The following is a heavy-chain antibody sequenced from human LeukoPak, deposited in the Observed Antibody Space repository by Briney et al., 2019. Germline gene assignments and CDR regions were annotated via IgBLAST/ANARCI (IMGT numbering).Heavy chain of an antibody. Sequence: SQTLSLTCTVSGGSISSGGYYWSWIRQPPGKGLEWIGYIYHSGSTYYNPSLKSRVTISVDTSKNQFSLKLSSVTAADTTVYYCARDDIVVVPAANQKYYYYYMDVWGKGTTVTVSS. CDR1: GGSISSGGYY. CDR3: ARDDIVVVPAANQKYYYYYMDV. CDR2: IYHSGST. J-gene: IGHJ6*03. V-gene: IGHV4-30-2*01. D-gene: IGHD2-2*01.